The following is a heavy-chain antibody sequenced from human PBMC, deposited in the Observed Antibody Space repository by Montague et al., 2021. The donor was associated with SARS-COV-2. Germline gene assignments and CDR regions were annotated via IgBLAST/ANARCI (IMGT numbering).Heavy chain of an antibody. J-gene: IGHJ4*02. CDR1: GFTFSSYA. Sequence: LSLSASGFTFSSYAMSWVRQAPGKGLEWVSAISGSGGSTYYADSVKGRFTISRDNSKNTLYLQMNSLRAEDTAVYYCAKDIYGSGSYSDNFDYWGQGTLVTVSS. V-gene: IGHV3-23*01. D-gene: IGHD3-10*01. CDR3: AKDIYGSGSYSDNFDY. CDR2: ISGSGGST.